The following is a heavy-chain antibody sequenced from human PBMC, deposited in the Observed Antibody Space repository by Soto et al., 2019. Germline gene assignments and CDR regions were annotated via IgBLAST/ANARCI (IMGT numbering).Heavy chain of an antibody. CDR3: ARLTNGWGLAYIQH. J-gene: IGHJ1*01. V-gene: IGHV4-59*08. D-gene: IGHD6-19*01. Sequence: TLSLTCTVSGGSISSYYWSWIRQPPGKGLEWIGYIYYSGSTNYNPSLKSRVTISVDTSKNQFSLKLSSVTAADTAVYYCARLTNGWGLAYIQHWGQGTLVTVSS. CDR2: IYYSGST. CDR1: GGSISSYY.